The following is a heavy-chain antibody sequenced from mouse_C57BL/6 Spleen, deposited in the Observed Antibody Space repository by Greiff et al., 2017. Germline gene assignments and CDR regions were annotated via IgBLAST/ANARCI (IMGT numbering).Heavy chain of an antibody. CDR3: ARIYYGNYYAMDY. V-gene: IGHV1-50*01. CDR2: IDPSDSYT. D-gene: IGHD2-1*01. Sequence: QVQLKEPGAELVKPGASVKLSCKASGYTFTSYWMQWVKQRPGQGLEWIGEIDPSDSYTNYNQQFKGKATLTVDTSSSTAYMQLSSLTSEDSAVYYCARIYYGNYYAMDYWGQGTSVTVSS. CDR1: GYTFTSYW. J-gene: IGHJ4*01.